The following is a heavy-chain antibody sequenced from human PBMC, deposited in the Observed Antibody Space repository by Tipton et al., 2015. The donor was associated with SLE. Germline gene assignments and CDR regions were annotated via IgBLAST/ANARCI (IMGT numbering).Heavy chain of an antibody. Sequence: SLRLSCVASGITFSAYGMHWVRQAPGKGLEWVAVISYDGSNKYYADSVKGRFTISRDNSKNSLYLQMTSLRAEDTALYFCAKDNSGSSYGFDVWGQGTMVTVSS. CDR1: GITFSAYG. CDR3: AKDNSGSSYGFDV. D-gene: IGHD5-12*01. V-gene: IGHV3-30*19. J-gene: IGHJ3*01. CDR2: ISYDGSNK.